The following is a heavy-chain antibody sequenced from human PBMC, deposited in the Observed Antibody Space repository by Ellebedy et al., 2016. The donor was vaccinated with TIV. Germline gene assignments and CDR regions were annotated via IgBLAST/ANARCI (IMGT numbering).Heavy chain of an antibody. V-gene: IGHV3-74*01. J-gene: IGHJ4*02. CDR3: GRILGGSGSRSEAIDY. CDR2: ITTNDE. D-gene: IGHD3-22*01. Sequence: GESLKISCEVSGSTLGGYWMHLVRQAPGKGLVWVSRITTNDENYEDSVKGRFTVSRDNAKNTVYLQMNSLRAEDTAVYYCGRILGGSGSRSEAIDYWGQGSLVIVSS. CDR1: GSTLGGYW.